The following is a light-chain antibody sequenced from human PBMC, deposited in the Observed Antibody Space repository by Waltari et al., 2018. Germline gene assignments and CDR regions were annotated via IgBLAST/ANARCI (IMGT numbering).Light chain of an antibody. V-gene: IGLV2-11*01. CDR3: CSYAGRYTFV. J-gene: IGLJ1*01. CDR2: EVS. CDR1: ISDVGGYNY. Sequence: QSALTQPRSVSGSPGQSVTISCTATISDVGGYNYVSWYQQHPAKAPNLLIYEVSKRPSGVPDRLSGSKSGNTASLTISGLQAEDEADYYCCSYAGRYTFVFGTGTKVTVL.